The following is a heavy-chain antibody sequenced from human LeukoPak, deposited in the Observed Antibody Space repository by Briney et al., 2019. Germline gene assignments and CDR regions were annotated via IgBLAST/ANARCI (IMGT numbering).Heavy chain of an antibody. Sequence: ASVKVSCKPSGYVFNNYYIHWIRQAPGQGLEWMGWINPDNGDTNTAQNFQGRVTMTRDTSITTAYMDLIRLTSDDTAVYYCARGTYFYGPGDSWGQGTLVTVSS. CDR3: ARGTYFYGPGDS. D-gene: IGHD3-10*01. J-gene: IGHJ4*02. V-gene: IGHV1-2*02. CDR2: INPDNGDT. CDR1: GYVFNNYY.